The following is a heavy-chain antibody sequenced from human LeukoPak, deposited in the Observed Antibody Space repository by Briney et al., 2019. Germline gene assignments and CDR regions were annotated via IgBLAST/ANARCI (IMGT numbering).Heavy chain of an antibody. CDR1: GGFISSYY. CDR3: ARPRVYSNYWYFDL. Sequence: PSETLSLTCTVSGGFISSYYWSWIRQPPGKGLEWIGYIYTSGSTNYNPSLKSRVTISVDTSKNQFSLKLSSVTAADTAVYYCARPRVYSNYWYFDLWGRGTLVTVSS. J-gene: IGHJ2*01. CDR2: IYTSGST. D-gene: IGHD4-11*01. V-gene: IGHV4-4*09.